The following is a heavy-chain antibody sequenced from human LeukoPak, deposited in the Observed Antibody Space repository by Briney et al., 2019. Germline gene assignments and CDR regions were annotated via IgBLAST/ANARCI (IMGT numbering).Heavy chain of an antibody. CDR3: ARRPNGGNWFDP. CDR2: IYYSGST. CDR1: GGSISSSSYY. D-gene: IGHD2-8*01. V-gene: IGHV4-39*01. J-gene: IGHJ5*02. Sequence: LETLCVTCTVSGGSISSSSYYWGWIRQPPGKGLEWIGSIYYSGSTYYNPSLKSRVTISVDTSKNQFSLKLSSVTAADTAVYYCARRPNGGNWFDPWGQGTLVPVSS.